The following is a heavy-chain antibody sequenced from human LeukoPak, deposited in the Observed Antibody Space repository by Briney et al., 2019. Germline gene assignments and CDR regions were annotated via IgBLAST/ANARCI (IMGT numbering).Heavy chain of an antibody. Sequence: GGSLRLSCAASGFTFSSYTMHWIRQAPGKGLEWVSSISGSNSYICYADSVKGRFTVSRDNAKDSLYLQMNSLRAEDAAVYYCARKGDWGQGTLVTVSS. CDR2: ISGSNSYI. CDR3: ARKGD. V-gene: IGHV3-21*01. J-gene: IGHJ4*02. CDR1: GFTFSSYT.